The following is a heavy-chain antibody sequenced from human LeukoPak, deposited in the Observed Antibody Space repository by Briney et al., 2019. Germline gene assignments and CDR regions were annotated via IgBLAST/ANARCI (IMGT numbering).Heavy chain of an antibody. CDR3: ARERAAAGYFDY. CDR1: GGSISSYY. CDR2: IYYSGST. V-gene: IGHV4-59*05. Sequence: PSETLSLTCTVSGGSISSYYWNWIRQPPGKGLEWIGSIYYSGSTYYNPSLKSRVTISVDTSKNQFSLKLSSVTAADTAVYYCARERAAAGYFDYWGQGTLVTVSS. D-gene: IGHD6-13*01. J-gene: IGHJ4*02.